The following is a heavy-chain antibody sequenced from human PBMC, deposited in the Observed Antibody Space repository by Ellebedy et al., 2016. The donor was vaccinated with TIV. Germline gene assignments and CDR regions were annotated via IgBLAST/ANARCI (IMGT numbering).Heavy chain of an antibody. Sequence: PGGSLRLSCAASGFTFSNNAMRWFRQAPGKGLEWVPAITGSGDRTFYADSVKGQFTVSRDTSKNTLYLQMTSLRAEDTAIYYCAREPVGVGPAFDVWGQGTMVTVSS. V-gene: IGHV3-23*01. J-gene: IGHJ3*01. CDR2: ITGSGDRT. CDR3: AREPVGVGPAFDV. D-gene: IGHD4-23*01. CDR1: GFTFSNNA.